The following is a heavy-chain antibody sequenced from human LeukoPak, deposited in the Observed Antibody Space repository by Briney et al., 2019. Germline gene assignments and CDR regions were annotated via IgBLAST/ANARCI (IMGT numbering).Heavy chain of an antibody. D-gene: IGHD6-13*01. CDR1: GGSISSSSYY. CDR2: IYYSGST. J-gene: IGHJ4*02. CDR3: ARHEGAAAADADYFDY. V-gene: IGHV4-39*01. Sequence: SETLSLTCTVSGGSISSSSYYWGWIRQPPGKGLEWIGSIYYSGSTYYNPSLKSRVTTSVDTSKNQFSLKLSSVTAADTAVYYCARHEGAAAADADYFDYWGQGTLVTVSS.